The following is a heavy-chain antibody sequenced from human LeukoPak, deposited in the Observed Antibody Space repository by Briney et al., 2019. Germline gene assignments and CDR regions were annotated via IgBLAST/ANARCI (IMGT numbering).Heavy chain of an antibody. CDR2: IDTSGGT. V-gene: IGHV4-61*09. CDR3: VRDHLAVAGMRLAWFDP. J-gene: IGHJ5*02. Sequence: SQTLSLTCTVSGGSISSGSDYWSWIRQPAGKGLEWIGHIDTSGGTNYNPSLKSRVTISVDTSKNQFSLELSSVTAADTAVYYCVRDHLAVAGMRLAWFDPWGQGTVVTVSS. CDR1: GGSISSGSDY. D-gene: IGHD6-19*01.